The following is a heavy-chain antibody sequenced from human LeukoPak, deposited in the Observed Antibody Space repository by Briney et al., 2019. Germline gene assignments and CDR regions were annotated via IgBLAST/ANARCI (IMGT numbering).Heavy chain of an antibody. CDR1: GFTFSSHW. CDR2: IRNKANIYTT. Sequence: QSGGSLRLSCAASGFTFSSHWMHWVRQAPGKGLEWVGRIRNKANIYTTEYAASVKGRFTISRDDSKNSLYLQMNSLKTEDTAVYYCARAPNSGTLGEDYWGQGPLVTVSS. D-gene: IGHD1-26*01. CDR3: ARAPNSGTLGEDY. J-gene: IGHJ4*02. V-gene: IGHV3-72*01.